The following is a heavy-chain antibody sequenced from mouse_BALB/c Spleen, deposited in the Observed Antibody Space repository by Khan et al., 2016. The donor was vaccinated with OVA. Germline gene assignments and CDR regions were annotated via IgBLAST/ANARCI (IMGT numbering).Heavy chain of an antibody. D-gene: IGHD2-3*01. J-gene: IGHJ2*01. CDR1: GYTFTYYV. V-gene: IGHV1-81*01. CDR3: ARGDGYYVYFDY. CDR2: IYPGSDNA. Sequence: VQLQESGPELVKPGASVKMSCKASGYTFTYYVITWVKQRTGQGLEWIGEIYPGSDNAYYNERFKGKATLTAVKSSNTTHMQLSSLTSEDSAVYFCARGDGYYVYFDYWGQGTTLTVSS.